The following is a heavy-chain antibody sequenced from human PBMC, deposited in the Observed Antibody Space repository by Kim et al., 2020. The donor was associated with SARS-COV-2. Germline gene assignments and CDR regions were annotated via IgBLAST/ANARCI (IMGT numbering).Heavy chain of an antibody. CDR2: IYYSGST. D-gene: IGHD3-22*01. CDR3: ASVNYDRYYFDY. Sequence: SETLSLTCTVSGGSISSSSYYWGWIRQPPGKGLEWIGSIYYSGSTYYNPSLKSRVTISVDTSKNQFSLKLSSVTAADTAVYYCASVNYDRYYFDYWGQGTLVTVSS. CDR1: GGSISSSSYY. J-gene: IGHJ4*02. V-gene: IGHV4-39*07.